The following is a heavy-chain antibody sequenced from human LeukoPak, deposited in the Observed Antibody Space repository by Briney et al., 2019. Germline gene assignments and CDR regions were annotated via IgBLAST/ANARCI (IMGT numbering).Heavy chain of an antibody. CDR2: ISYDGSNE. CDR3: AKDQHYDSNSLDV. D-gene: IGHD3-22*01. V-gene: IGHV3-30*18. Sequence: GVSLRLSCAASGFSFRTYGMHWVRQAPGKGGEWVAIISYDGSNEAYADSVKGRFSISRDNSKNTLYLQMNSLRPEDTAVYYCAKDQHYDSNSLDVWGPGTTVTVSS. CDR1: GFSFRTYG. J-gene: IGHJ6*02.